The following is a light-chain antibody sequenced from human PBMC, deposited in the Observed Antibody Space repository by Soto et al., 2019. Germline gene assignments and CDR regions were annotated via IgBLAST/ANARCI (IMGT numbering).Light chain of an antibody. J-gene: IGKJ1*01. Sequence: DIQMTQSPSSLSASLGDRVTITCRASQGIGNCLAWYQQKPGQVPKLLIYAATTSQSGVPSRFSGSGYGTDFTLTISTLQSEDVAREYCLQYNSAPKTFRQGTKVEIK. V-gene: IGKV1-27*01. CDR1: QGIGNC. CDR3: LQYNSAPKT. CDR2: AAT.